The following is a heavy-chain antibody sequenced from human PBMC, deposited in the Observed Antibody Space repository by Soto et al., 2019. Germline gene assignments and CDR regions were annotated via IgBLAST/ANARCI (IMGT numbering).Heavy chain of an antibody. CDR2: IGAASGT. D-gene: IGHD3-16*01. Sequence: GGSLRLSCAASGFTFSNYDMNWVRQDPGEGLEWVSGIGAASGTYYPVSVQGRFTVSRDNAKKSLYLQMNSLGAGDTAVYYCARGVLGPGDYYYGMDVWGQGTTVTVSS. J-gene: IGHJ6*02. CDR3: ARGVLGPGDYYYGMDV. V-gene: IGHV3-13*01. CDR1: GFTFSNYD.